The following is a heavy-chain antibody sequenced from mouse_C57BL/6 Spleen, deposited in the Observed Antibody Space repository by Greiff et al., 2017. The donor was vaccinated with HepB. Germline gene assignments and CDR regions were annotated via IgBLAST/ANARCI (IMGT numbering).Heavy chain of an antibody. CDR3: ARENYYGSSQYYFDY. CDR2: IYPRSGNT. Sequence: QVQLQQSGAELARPGASVKLSCKASGYTFTSYGISWVKQRTGQGLEWIGEIYPRSGNTYYNEKFKGKATLTADKSSSTAYMELRSLTSEDSAVYFCARENYYGSSQYYFDYWGQGTTLTVSS. V-gene: IGHV1-81*01. CDR1: GYTFTSYG. J-gene: IGHJ2*01. D-gene: IGHD1-1*01.